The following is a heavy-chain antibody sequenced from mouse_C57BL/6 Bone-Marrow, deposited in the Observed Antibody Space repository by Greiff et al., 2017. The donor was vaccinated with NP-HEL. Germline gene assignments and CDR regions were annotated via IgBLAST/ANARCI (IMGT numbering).Heavy chain of an antibody. V-gene: IGHV1-64*01. CDR2: IHPNSGST. CDR1: GYTFTSYW. J-gene: IGHJ4*01. D-gene: IGHD1-1*01. CDR3: VIYYYGSYYAMDY. Sequence: QVQLQQPGAELVKPGASVKLSCKASGYTFTSYWMHWVKQRPGQGLEWIGMIHPNSGSTNYNEKFKSKATLTVDKSSSTAYMQLSSLTSEDSAVYYCVIYYYGSYYAMDYWGQGTSVTVSS.